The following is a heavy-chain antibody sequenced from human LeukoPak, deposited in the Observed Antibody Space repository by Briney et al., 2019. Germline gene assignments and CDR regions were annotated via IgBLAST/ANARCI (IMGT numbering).Heavy chain of an antibody. Sequence: GGSLRLSCAVSGFTFSDTYMTWIRQAPGKGLESLSYISPSGTDISYADSVKGRFTISRDNAKNSLYLQMNSLRAEDTAVYYCARVLSGRGSLYSYYYYMDVWGKGTTVTISS. D-gene: IGHD3-10*01. CDR1: GFTFSDTY. CDR2: ISPSGTDI. V-gene: IGHV3-11*01. CDR3: ARVLSGRGSLYSYYYYMDV. J-gene: IGHJ6*03.